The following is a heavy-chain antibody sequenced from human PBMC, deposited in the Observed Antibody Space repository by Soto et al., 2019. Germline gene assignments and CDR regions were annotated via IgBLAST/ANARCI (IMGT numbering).Heavy chain of an antibody. CDR3: AKGEGYCSSGTCHRRFDY. V-gene: IGHV3-23*01. CDR1: GFTFSTYA. D-gene: IGHD2-15*01. CDR2: ISASGHGT. J-gene: IGHJ4*02. Sequence: PGGSLRLSXAASGFTFSTYAMSWVRQAPGKGLEWVSGISASGHGTSYADSVKGRSTISRDNSKNTLYLQMNSLRAEDTALYYCAKGEGYCSSGTCHRRFDYWGQGTLVTVSS.